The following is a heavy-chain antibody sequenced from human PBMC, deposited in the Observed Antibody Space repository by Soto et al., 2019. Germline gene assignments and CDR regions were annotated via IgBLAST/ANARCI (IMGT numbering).Heavy chain of an antibody. CDR2: ISFDGTNK. CDR3: AKDFRYSYGGRYYYYYGMDV. CDR1: GFTFSSYA. Sequence: QVQLVESGGGVVQPGRSLRLSCAPSGFTFSSYAMHWVRQAPGKGLEWVAVISFDGTNKYYADSVKGRFTISRDNSKDTLYLQITSLRAEDTAVYYCAKDFRYSYGGRYYYYYGMDVWGQGTTVTVSS. V-gene: IGHV3-30*18. D-gene: IGHD5-18*01. J-gene: IGHJ6*02.